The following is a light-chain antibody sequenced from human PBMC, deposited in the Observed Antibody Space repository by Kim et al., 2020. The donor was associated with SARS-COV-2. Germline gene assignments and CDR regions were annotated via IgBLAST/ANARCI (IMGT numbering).Light chain of an antibody. J-gene: IGLJ3*02. CDR2: YDS. V-gene: IGLV3-21*04. Sequence: APGKTARIHGGGNNIGSKSVHWYQQKPGQAPVLVIYYDSDRPSGIPERFSGSNSGNTATLTISRVEAGDEADYYCQVWDSSSDHRVFGGGTQLTVL. CDR1: NIGSKS. CDR3: QVWDSSSDHRV.